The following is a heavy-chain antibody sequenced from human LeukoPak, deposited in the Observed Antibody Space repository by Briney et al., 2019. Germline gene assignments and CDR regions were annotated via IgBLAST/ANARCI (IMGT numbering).Heavy chain of an antibody. CDR3: ARAYCSGGSCLRTPYNWFDP. Sequence: SETLSLTCTVSGGSISSDSYYWSWIRQPAGKGLEWIGRIFNSGSTNSIPSLKSRVTISLDTSKNQFSLKLSSVTAADTAVYYCARAYCSGGSCLRTPYNWFDPWGQGTLVTVSS. CDR2: IFNSGST. V-gene: IGHV4-61*02. CDR1: GGSISSDSYY. D-gene: IGHD2-15*01. J-gene: IGHJ5*02.